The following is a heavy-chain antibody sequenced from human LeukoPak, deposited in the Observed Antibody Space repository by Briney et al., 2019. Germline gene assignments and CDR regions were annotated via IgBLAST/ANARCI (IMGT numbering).Heavy chain of an antibody. V-gene: IGHV1-18*01. CDR2: ISAYNGNT. CDR1: GYTFTSYG. D-gene: IGHD6-13*01. J-gene: IGHJ4*02. Sequence: ASVKVSCKASGYTFTSYGISWVRQAPGQGLEWMGWISAYNGNTYYAQKLQGRVTMTTDTSTSTAYMELRSLRSDDTAVYYCARDSRLGIAAAGKPTDYWGQGTLVTVSS. CDR3: ARDSRLGIAAAGKPTDY.